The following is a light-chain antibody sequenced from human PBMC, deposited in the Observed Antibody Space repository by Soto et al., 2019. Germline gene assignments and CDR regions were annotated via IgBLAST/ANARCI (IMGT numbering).Light chain of an antibody. CDR2: DAY. CDR1: QTVSSVY. CDR3: QHYDSPPSY. Sequence: EIVLTQSPGTLSLSPGERAILSCGASQTVSSVYLAWYQQKPGLAPRLLIYDAYSRATGIPDRFSGSGSGTDFTPTISTLEPEDFAVDYCQHYDSPPSYFGQGTKLEIK. V-gene: IGKV3D-20*01. J-gene: IGKJ2*01.